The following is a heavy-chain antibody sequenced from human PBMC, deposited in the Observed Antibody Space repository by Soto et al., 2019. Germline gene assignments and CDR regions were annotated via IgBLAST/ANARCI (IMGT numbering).Heavy chain of an antibody. V-gene: IGHV3-23*01. J-gene: IGHJ4*02. CDR2: ISGSGGLT. CDR1: GFPFSSYA. CDR3: AKSLSASPNYFFDY. Sequence: EMQLLVSGGGLVQPGGSLRLSCAASGFPFSSYAMSWVRQAPGKGLEWVSGISGSGGLTYYADSVKGRFTISRDNSKNTLYLQMNSLIADHTAVYYCAKSLSASPNYFFDYWGQGTLVSVSS.